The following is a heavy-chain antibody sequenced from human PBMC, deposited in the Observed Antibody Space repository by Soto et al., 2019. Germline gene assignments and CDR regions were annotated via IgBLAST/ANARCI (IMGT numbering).Heavy chain of an antibody. CDR3: ARGYCSGGSGYSGWDWFDP. V-gene: IGHV1-46*01. CDR2: INPSGGST. D-gene: IGHD2-15*01. Sequence: QVQLVQSGAEVKKPGASVKVSCKASGYTFTSYYMHWVRQAPGQGLEWMGIINPSGGSTSYAQKFQGRVTMTRDTSTSTVYMELSSLRSEDTAVYYCARGYCSGGSGYSGWDWFDPWGQGTLVTVSS. CDR1: GYTFTSYY. J-gene: IGHJ5*02.